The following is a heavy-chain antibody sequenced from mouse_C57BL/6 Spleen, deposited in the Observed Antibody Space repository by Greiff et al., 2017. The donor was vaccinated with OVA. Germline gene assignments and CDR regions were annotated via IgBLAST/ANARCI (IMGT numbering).Heavy chain of an antibody. CDR2: IYPGDGDT. CDR1: GYAFSSSW. Sequence: VKLQESGPELVKPGASVKISCKASGYAFSSSWMNWVKQRPGKGLEWIGRIYPGDGDTNYNGKFKGKATLTADKSSSTAYMQLSSLTSEDSAVYFCAVPDFAYWGQGTLVTVSA. J-gene: IGHJ3*01. V-gene: IGHV1-82*01. CDR3: AVPDFAY.